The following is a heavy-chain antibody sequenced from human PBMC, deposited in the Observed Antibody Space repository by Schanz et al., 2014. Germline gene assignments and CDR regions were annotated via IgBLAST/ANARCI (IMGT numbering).Heavy chain of an antibody. Sequence: EVQLVESGGGLVKPGGSLRLSCRASGFTFSDYSMNWVRRAPGKGLEWVSSISSSSNYYYYADSVKGRFTISRDAAKDSLFLQMTSLRADDTAKYYCARGNYGMDVWGQGTTVTVSS. CDR2: ISSSSNYY. J-gene: IGHJ6*02. CDR1: GFTFSDYS. V-gene: IGHV3-21*02. CDR3: ARGNYGMDV.